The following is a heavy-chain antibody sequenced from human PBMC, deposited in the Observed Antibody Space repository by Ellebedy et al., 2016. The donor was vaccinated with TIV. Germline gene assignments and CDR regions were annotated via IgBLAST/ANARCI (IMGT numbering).Heavy chain of an antibody. Sequence: MPSETLSLTCAVYNGSFTHYFWSWVRQPPGKGLEWIGEINASGTTNNNPSLKNRVTISVYTPKRQFSLRLTSVTAADTAVYYCARARGQYLYGSGSYFTNWGQGEMVTVSS. CDR3: ARARGQYLYGSGSYFTN. D-gene: IGHD3-10*01. J-gene: IGHJ4*02. CDR1: NGSFTHYF. CDR2: INASGTT. V-gene: IGHV4-34*01.